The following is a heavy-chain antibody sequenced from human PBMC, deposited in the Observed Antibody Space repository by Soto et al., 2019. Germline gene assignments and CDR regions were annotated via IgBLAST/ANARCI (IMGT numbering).Heavy chain of an antibody. CDR2: IWFDGSKN. CDR3: ASASGSDFHFDY. CDR1: GFTFSNYG. V-gene: IGHV3-33*01. D-gene: IGHD1-26*01. J-gene: IGHJ4*02. Sequence: GGSLRLSCAASGFTFSNYGMHWVRQAPGKGLEWVAVIWFDGSKNYYADSVKGRFTISRDNSKNTLYLQINTLRAEDTAVYYCASASGSDFHFDYWGQGTLVTVSS.